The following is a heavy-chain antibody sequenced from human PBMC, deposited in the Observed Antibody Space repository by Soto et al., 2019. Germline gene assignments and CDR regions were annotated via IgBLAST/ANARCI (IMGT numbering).Heavy chain of an antibody. J-gene: IGHJ6*02. CDR1: GGTFSSYA. Sequence: QVQLVQSGAEVKKPGSSVKVSCKASGGTFSSYAISWVRQAPGQGLEWMGGIIPICGTANYAQKFQGRVIITADESTSTAYMELSSLRSEDTAVYYCARSYDSSGYYYVGYYYGMDVWGQGTTVTVSS. CDR3: ARSYDSSGYYYVGYYYGMDV. V-gene: IGHV1-69*01. CDR2: IIPICGTA. D-gene: IGHD3-22*01.